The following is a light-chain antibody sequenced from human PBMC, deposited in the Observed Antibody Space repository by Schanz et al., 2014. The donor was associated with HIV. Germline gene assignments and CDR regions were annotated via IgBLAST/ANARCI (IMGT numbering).Light chain of an antibody. V-gene: IGLV2-14*03. CDR1: SSDVGGYNY. CDR2: DVT. J-gene: IGLJ3*02. Sequence: QSVLTQPASVSGSPGQSITISCTGTSSDVGGYNYVSWYQQHPGKAPKLIIYDVTNRPSGVSNRFSGSKSGITASLTISGLQADDEADYYCAAWDDSLNGWVFGGGTKVTVL. CDR3: AAWDDSLNGWV.